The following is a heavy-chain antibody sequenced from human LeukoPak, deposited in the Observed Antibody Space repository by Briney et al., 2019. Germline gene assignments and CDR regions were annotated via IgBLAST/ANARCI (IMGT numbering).Heavy chain of an antibody. CDR3: AKSGNSYGYMDYFDY. Sequence: SGGSLRLSCAASGFTFSSYAMSWVRQAPGKGLEWVSAISGGGGSTYYADSVKGRFTISRDNSKNTLYLQVNSLRAEDTAVYYCAKSGNSYGYMDYFDYWGQGTLVTVSS. V-gene: IGHV3-23*01. CDR1: GFTFSSYA. J-gene: IGHJ4*02. D-gene: IGHD5-18*01. CDR2: ISGGGGST.